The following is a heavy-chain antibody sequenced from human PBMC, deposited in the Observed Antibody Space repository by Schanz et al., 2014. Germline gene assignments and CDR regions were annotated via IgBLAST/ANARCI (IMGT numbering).Heavy chain of an antibody. CDR3: VSQTGSPNY. D-gene: IGHD6-13*01. CDR2: IKHDGSVK. CDR1: GFTLNNAW. V-gene: IGHV3-7*01. J-gene: IGHJ4*02. Sequence: EVQLVESGGGLVKPGGSLRLSCATSGFTLNNAWMNWVRQAPGKGLEWVANIKHDGSVKDYVDSVEGRFTISRDNAKRSLFLQMNSLRVEDTAVYFCVSQTGSPNYWGQGTLVTVSS.